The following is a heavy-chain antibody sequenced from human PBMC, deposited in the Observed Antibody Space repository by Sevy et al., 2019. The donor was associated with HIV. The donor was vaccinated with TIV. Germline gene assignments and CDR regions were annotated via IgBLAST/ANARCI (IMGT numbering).Heavy chain of an antibody. CDR3: ARDSAITGTTYLNYYFDV. D-gene: IGHD1-7*01. Sequence: GGSLRLSCSVSGFTFNTYSFHWVRQAPGMGLEWVSVISSDGVNKYYANSVRGRFTISRDNSKNTLSLQMNSLRPEDTAVYYCARDSAITGTTYLNYYFDVWGRGTLVTVSS. CDR1: GFTFNTYS. CDR2: ISSDGVNK. J-gene: IGHJ2*01. V-gene: IGHV3-30*14.